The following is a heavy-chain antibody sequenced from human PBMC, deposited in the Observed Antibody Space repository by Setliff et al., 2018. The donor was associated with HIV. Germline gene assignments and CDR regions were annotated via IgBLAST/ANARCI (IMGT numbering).Heavy chain of an antibody. J-gene: IGHJ4*02. Sequence: PSETLSLTCTVSGGSISNYYWSWIRQPPGKGLEWIGYIYTSGSTDYNPSLKSRVTISVDTSKNQFSLKLSSVTAADTAVYYCARGGVLRYFDWAYWGQGTLVTGSS. CDR1: GGSISNYY. CDR2: IYTSGST. D-gene: IGHD3-9*01. CDR3: ARGGVLRYFDWAY. V-gene: IGHV4-4*08.